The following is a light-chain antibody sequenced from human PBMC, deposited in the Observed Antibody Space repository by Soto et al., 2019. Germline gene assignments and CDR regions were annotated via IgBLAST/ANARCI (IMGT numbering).Light chain of an antibody. Sequence: EIGLTQSPGTLSLSPGDRATLSCRASESLSSSYLAWYQQKPGQAPRLLIYGASSRATGIPDRFSGSGSGTDFTLTISRLEPEDFAVYYCQQYKNWPPEYTFGQGTKVDIK. CDR1: ESLSSSY. CDR2: GAS. CDR3: QQYKNWPPEYT. V-gene: IGKV3-20*01. J-gene: IGKJ2*01.